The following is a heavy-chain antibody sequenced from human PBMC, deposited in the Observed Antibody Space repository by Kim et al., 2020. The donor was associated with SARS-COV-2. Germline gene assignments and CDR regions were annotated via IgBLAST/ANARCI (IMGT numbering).Heavy chain of an antibody. J-gene: IGHJ6*02. D-gene: IGHD1-7*01. CDR3: ARETTSLYGMDV. V-gene: IGHV3-15*01. CDR1: GFTFSNAW. Sequence: GGSLRLSCAASGFTFSNAWMSWVRQAPGKGLEWVGRIKSKTDGGTTDYAAPVKGRFTISRDDSKNTLYLQMNSLKTEDTAVYYCARETTSLYGMDVWGQGTTVTVSS. CDR2: IKSKTDGGTT.